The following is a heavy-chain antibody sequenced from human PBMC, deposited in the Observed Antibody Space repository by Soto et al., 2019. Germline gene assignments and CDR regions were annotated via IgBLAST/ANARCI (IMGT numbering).Heavy chain of an antibody. CDR1: GLTFSSYG. V-gene: IGHV3-30*02. CDR2: IRGSGSNK. J-gene: IGHJ4*02. Sequence: PEGSLRLSCAASGLTFSSYGIHWVRQAPGKGLEWVAVIRGSGSNKYYADSMKGRFTISRDNSKDTLYLQINSLSAEDTAVYYCANPIPKTGTTFGFWGQGTLVTVSS. D-gene: IGHD1-1*01. CDR3: ANPIPKTGTTFGF.